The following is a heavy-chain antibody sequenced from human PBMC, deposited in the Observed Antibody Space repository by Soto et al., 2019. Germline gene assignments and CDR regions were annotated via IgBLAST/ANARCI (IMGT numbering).Heavy chain of an antibody. CDR1: GGSISSGGYS. Sequence: SETLSLTXAVSGGSISSGGYSWSWIRQPPGKGLEWIGYIYHSGSTYYNPSLKSRVTISVDRSKNQFSLKLSSVTAADTAVYYCARGTHKMRAFDIWGQGTMVTVSS. CDR2: IYHSGST. V-gene: IGHV4-30-2*01. CDR3: ARGTHKMRAFDI. J-gene: IGHJ3*02.